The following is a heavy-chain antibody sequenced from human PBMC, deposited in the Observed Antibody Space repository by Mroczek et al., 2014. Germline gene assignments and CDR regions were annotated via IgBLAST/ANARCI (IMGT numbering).Heavy chain of an antibody. CDR2: INHSGST. V-gene: IGHV4-34*01. CDR3: ARVGSTTDDYCGGDCFD. CDR1: GGSFSGYY. D-gene: IGHD2-21*02. Sequence: QVQLQQWGAGLLKPSETLSLTCAVYGGSFSGYYWSWIRQPPGKGLEWIGEINHSGSTNYNPSLKSRVTISVDTSKNQFSLKLSSVTAADTAVYYCARVGSTTDDYCGGDCFDWGQGTLVTVSS. J-gene: IGHJ4*02.